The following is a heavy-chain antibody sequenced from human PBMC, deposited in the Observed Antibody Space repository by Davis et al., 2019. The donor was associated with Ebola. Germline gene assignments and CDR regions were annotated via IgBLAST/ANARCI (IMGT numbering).Heavy chain of an antibody. V-gene: IGHV3-11*01. J-gene: IGHJ6*04. CDR2: ITKNGRNK. CDR3: ARGDYGDTFYDYGLDV. Sequence: PGGSLRLSCAVSGFTFSDFYMVWVRQAPGKGLEWISFITKNGRNKSYADSVKGRFTISRDNVNNSLSLQLNALRAEDSAIYYCARGDYGDTFYDYGLDVWGKETSVTVSS. D-gene: IGHD4-17*01. CDR1: GFTFSDFY.